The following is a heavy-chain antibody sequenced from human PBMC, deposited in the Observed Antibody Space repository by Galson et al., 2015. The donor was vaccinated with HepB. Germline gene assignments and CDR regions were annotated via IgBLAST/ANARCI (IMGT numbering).Heavy chain of an antibody. V-gene: IGHV1-18*01. CDR3: ARLYYDFWSGDNHNWFDP. CDR1: GYTFTSYG. J-gene: IGHJ5*02. CDR2: ISAYNGNT. Sequence: SVKVSCKASGYTFTSYGISWVRQAPGQGLEWMGWISAYNGNTNYAQKLQGRVTMTTDTSTSTAYMELRSLRSDDTAVYYCARLYYDFWSGDNHNWFDPWGQGTLVTVSS. D-gene: IGHD3-3*01.